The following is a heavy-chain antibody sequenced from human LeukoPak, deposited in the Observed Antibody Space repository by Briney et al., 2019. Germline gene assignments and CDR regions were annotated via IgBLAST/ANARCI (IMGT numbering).Heavy chain of an antibody. D-gene: IGHD5-12*01. CDR2: IYYSGST. CDR1: GGSISSSSYY. V-gene: IGHV4-39*01. CDR3: ARLDIVATIFDY. Sequence: PSETLSLTCTVSGGSISSSSYYWGWIRQPPGKGLEWIGSIYYSGSTYYNPSLKSRATISVDTSKNQFSLKLSSVTAADTAVYYCARLDIVATIFDYWGQGTLVTVSS. J-gene: IGHJ4*02.